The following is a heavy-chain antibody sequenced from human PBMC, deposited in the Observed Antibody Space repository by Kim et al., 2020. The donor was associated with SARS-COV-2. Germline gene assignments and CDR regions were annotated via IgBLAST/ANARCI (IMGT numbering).Heavy chain of an antibody. CDR1: GFTFTSSA. V-gene: IGHV1-58*01. CDR2: IVVGSGNT. CDR3: AADRAGYYYDSSGYSHTFDI. J-gene: IGHJ3*02. D-gene: IGHD3-22*01. Sequence: SVKVSCKASGFTFTSSAVQWVRQARGQRLEWIGWIVVGSGNTNYAQKFQERVTITRDMSTSTAYMELSSLRSEDTAVYYCAADRAGYYYDSSGYSHTFDIWGQGTMVTVSS.